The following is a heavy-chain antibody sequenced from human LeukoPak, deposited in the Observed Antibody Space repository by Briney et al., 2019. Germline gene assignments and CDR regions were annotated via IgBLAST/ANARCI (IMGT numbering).Heavy chain of an antibody. CDR3: TREGPPVHYTGYYDY. CDR1: GGSISGYY. Sequence: SETLSLTCIVSGGSISGYYWSWIRQPPGKGLEWIGYIYYSGTTNYNPSLKSRVTISVDTSKNQVSLKLTSVTAADSAVYYCTREGPPVHYTGYYDYWGQGTLVTVSS. CDR2: IYYSGTT. V-gene: IGHV4-59*01. D-gene: IGHD3-9*01. J-gene: IGHJ4*02.